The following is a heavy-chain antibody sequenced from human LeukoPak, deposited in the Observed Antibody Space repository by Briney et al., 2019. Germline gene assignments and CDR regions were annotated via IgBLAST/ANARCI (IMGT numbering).Heavy chain of an antibody. CDR3: ASFYCSGGSCYQYFSYYYMDV. J-gene: IGHJ6*03. CDR2: IYYSGST. CDR1: GGSISSRSYY. Sequence: SETLSLTCTVSGGSISSRSYYWGWIRQPPGKGLEWIGSIYYSGSTYYNPSLQSRVTISVDTSENQFSLKLNSVTAADTAVYYCASFYCSGGSCYQYFSYYYMDVWGKGTTVTISS. D-gene: IGHD2-15*01. V-gene: IGHV4-39*01.